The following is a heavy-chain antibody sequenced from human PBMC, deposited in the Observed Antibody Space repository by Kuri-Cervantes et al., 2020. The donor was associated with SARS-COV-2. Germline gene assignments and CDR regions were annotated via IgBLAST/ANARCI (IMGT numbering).Heavy chain of an antibody. Sequence: GESLKISCAASGFTFSSYGMHWVRQAPGKGLEWVAFIGYDGSNKYYADSVKGRFTISRDNSKNTLYLQMNSLRAEDTAVYYCARDGYFDWLYQGYYFDYWGQGTLVTVSS. J-gene: IGHJ4*02. V-gene: IGHV3-30*02. CDR3: ARDGYFDWLYQGYYFDY. CDR2: IGYDGSNK. D-gene: IGHD3-9*01. CDR1: GFTFSSYG.